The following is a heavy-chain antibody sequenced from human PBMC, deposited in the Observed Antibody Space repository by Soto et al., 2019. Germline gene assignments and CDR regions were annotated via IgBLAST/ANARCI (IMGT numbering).Heavy chain of an antibody. V-gene: IGHV4-39*01. CDR2: IYYSGST. Sequence: SETLSLTCTVSGGSISSSSYYWGWIRQPPGKGLEWIGSIYYSGSTYYNPSLKSRVTISVDTSKNQFSLKLSSVTAADTAVYYCARHSIAAVVYFGYWGQGTLVTVSS. CDR1: GGSISSSSYY. J-gene: IGHJ4*02. D-gene: IGHD6-13*01. CDR3: ARHSIAAVVYFGY.